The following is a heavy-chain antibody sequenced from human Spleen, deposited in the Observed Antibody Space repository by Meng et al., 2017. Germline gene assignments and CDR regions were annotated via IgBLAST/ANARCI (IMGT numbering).Heavy chain of an antibody. CDR2: IPHRGSS. J-gene: IGHJ1*01. V-gene: IGHV4-4*02. Sequence: QVQLRESGPALVKPSEPLSLTCAVSGDSITNHKWLAWVRQPPGKGLEWIGEIPHRGSSAYNPSLKSRVSMSIDKSKNQFSLKLTSVTAADTAVYHCLRGSGGSVWGQGTLVTVSS. D-gene: IGHD3-10*01. CDR1: GDSITNHKW. CDR3: LRGSGGSV.